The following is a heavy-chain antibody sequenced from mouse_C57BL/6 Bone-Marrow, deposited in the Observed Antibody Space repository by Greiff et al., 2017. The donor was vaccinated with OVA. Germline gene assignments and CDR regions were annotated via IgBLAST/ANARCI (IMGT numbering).Heavy chain of an antibody. V-gene: IGHV1-64*01. Sequence: QVQLQQSGAELVKPGASVKLSCKASGYTFTSYWMHWVKQRPGQGLEWIGMIHPNSGSTNYNEKFKSKATLTVDKSSSAAYMQLSSLTSEDSAVYYCARSGYYVDAMDYWGQGTSVTVSS. CDR3: ARSGYYVDAMDY. J-gene: IGHJ4*01. CDR2: IHPNSGST. CDR1: GYTFTSYW. D-gene: IGHD2-3*01.